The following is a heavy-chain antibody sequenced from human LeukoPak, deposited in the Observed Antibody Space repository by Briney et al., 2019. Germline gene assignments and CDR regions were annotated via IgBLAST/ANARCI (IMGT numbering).Heavy chain of an antibody. CDR1: GASVSGSNYY. CDR3: ARDPMPRSGSYGGGWFDP. V-gene: IGHV4-39*07. D-gene: IGHD1-26*01. J-gene: IGHJ5*02. Sequence: SETLSLTCAVSGASVSGSNYYWGWIRQPPGKGLEWIGNIYSSGSTYYNASLQSRVTISIDTSKNQFSLRLNSVTAADTAVYYCARDPMPRSGSYGGGWFDPWGQGTLVTVSS. CDR2: IYSSGST.